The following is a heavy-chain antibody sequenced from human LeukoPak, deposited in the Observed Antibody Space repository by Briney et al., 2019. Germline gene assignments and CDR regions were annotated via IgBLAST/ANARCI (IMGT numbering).Heavy chain of an antibody. CDR1: GGSISSHY. Sequence: SETLSLTCSVSGGSISSHYWSWIRQPPGKGLEWIGYIYYSGSTNYNPSLKSRVTISVDTSKNQFSLKLSSVTAADTAVYYCARVFESGYYPQGAFDIWGQGTMVTVSS. CDR3: ARVFESGYYPQGAFDI. J-gene: IGHJ3*02. D-gene: IGHD3-22*01. CDR2: IYYSGST. V-gene: IGHV4-59*11.